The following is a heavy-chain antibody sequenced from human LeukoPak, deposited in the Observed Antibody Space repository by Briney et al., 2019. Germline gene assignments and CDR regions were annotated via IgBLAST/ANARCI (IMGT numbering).Heavy chain of an antibody. Sequence: MSSETLSLTCTVSGGSISSYYWSWIRQPPGKGLEWIGYIYYSGSTNYNPSLKSRVTLSVDTSKNQFSLKLNSVTAADTAVYYCARVRGAVAVDYWGHGTLVTVSS. CDR2: IYYSGST. V-gene: IGHV4-59*12. CDR3: ARVRGAVAVDY. D-gene: IGHD6-19*01. CDR1: GGSISSYY. J-gene: IGHJ4*01.